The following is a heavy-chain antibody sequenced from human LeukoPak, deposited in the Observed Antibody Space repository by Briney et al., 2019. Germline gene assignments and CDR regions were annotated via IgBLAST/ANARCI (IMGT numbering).Heavy chain of an antibody. V-gene: IGHV3-7*02. D-gene: IGHD5-18*01. Sequence: RGGSLRLSCVASGFTFSNYWMSWVRQAPGKGLEWVANIKEDGSEKNYVDSVKGRFTISRDNAKISLYLQINSLRAEDTAVYYCVTGGYSYGYWGQGTLVTVSS. CDR2: IKEDGSEK. J-gene: IGHJ4*02. CDR1: GFTFSNYW. CDR3: VTGGYSYGY.